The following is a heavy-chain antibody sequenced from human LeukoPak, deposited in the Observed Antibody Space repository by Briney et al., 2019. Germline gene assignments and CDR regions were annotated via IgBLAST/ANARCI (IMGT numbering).Heavy chain of an antibody. D-gene: IGHD6-13*01. CDR1: GFTFSSYA. CDR2: ISGSGGST. J-gene: IGHJ4*02. CDR3: AKDRAAAGRTYYFDY. V-gene: IGHV3-23*01. Sequence: GGSLRLSCAASGFTFSSYAMSWVRQAPGKGLEWVSAISGSGGSTYYADSVKGRFTISRDNSKNTLYLQMNSLRTEDTAVYYCAKDRAAAGRTYYFDYWGQGTLVTVSS.